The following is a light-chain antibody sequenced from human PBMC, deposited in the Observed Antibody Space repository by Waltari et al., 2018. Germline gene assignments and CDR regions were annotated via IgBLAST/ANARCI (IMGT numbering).Light chain of an antibody. CDR2: DVN. CDR1: SSDVGGYNY. Sequence: QSALTQPASVSGSSGQSITIPCTGTSSDVGGYNYVSWYQQHPGKAPKLMLYDVNNRPSGLSNRFSGSKAGNTASLTISGLQAEDEADYYCSSFASSSTWVFGGGTKLTVL. J-gene: IGLJ3*02. V-gene: IGLV2-14*01. CDR3: SSFASSSTWV.